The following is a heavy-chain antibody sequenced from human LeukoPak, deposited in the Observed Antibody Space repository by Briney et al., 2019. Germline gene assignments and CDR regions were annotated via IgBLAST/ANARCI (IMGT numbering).Heavy chain of an antibody. Sequence: GGSLRLSCAASGFTFSSSAMSWVRQAPGKGLEWVSVIGASGGSTYYADSVKGRFTISRDNSKNTLYLQMNSLRAEDTAVYYCAKELRGYSSAASDYWGQGTLVTVSS. V-gene: IGHV3-23*01. CDR2: IGASGGST. CDR3: AKELRGYSSAASDY. D-gene: IGHD5-18*01. J-gene: IGHJ4*02. CDR1: GFTFSSSA.